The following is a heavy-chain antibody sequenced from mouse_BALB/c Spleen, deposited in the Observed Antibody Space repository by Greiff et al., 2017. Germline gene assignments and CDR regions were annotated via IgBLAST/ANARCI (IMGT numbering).Heavy chain of an antibody. V-gene: IGHV1-69*02. CDR1: GYTFTSYW. J-gene: IGHJ2*01. Sequence: QVQLKQPGAELVRPGASVKLSCKASGYTFTSYWINWVKQRPGQGLEWIGNIYPSDSYTNYNQKFKDKATLTVDKSSSTAYMQLSSPTSEDSAVYYCTQLGEGFDYWGQGTTLTVSS. CDR2: IYPSDSYT. CDR3: TQLGEGFDY. D-gene: IGHD4-1*02.